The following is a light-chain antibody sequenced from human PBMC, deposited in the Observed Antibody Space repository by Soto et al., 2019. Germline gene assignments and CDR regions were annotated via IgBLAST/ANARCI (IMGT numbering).Light chain of an antibody. CDR3: CSYAGSLGV. Sequence: QSALTQPRSVSGSPGQSVTISCTGTSSDVGGYNYVSWYQQHPGKAPKLMIYDVSKRPSGVPDRFSGSKSGNTASLTISGLQAEDEADYSCCSYAGSLGVFGGGTKLTVL. CDR1: SSDVGGYNY. J-gene: IGLJ2*01. CDR2: DVS. V-gene: IGLV2-11*01.